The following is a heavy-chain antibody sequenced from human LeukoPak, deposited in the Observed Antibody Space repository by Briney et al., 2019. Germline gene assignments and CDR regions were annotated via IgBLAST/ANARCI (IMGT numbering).Heavy chain of an antibody. D-gene: IGHD3-10*01. V-gene: IGHV4-4*07. J-gene: IGHJ6*02. CDR1: GGSISTYY. CDR2: IYTSGST. Sequence: SETLSLTCTVSGGSISTYYWSWIRQPAGKGLEWIGRIYTSGSTNYNPSLKSRVTISLDTSKNQFSLKLSSVTAADTAVYYCASQYYYGSGSGYYYGMDVWGQGTTVTVSS. CDR3: ASQYYYGSGSGYYYGMDV.